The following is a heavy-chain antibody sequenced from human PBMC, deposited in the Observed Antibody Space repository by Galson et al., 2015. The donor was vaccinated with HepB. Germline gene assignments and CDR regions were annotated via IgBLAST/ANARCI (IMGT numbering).Heavy chain of an antibody. CDR1: DDSISSAYNY. Sequence: TLSLTCTVSDDSISSAYNYWSWIRQHPGKGLEWIGHIYYSGSTYYNPSLKSRVIISTDTSKKQFSLKLSSVTAADTAVYYCARSPGDWAYYYGMDVWGQETTVTVSS. J-gene: IGHJ6*02. CDR3: ARSPGDWAYYYGMDV. D-gene: IGHD2-21*02. CDR2: IYYSGST. V-gene: IGHV4-31*03.